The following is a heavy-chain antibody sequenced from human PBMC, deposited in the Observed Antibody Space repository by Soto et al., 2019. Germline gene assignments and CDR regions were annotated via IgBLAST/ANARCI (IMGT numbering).Heavy chain of an antibody. CDR2: IYYSGST. D-gene: IGHD2-2*02. V-gene: IGHV4-31*03. Sequence: QVQLQESGPGLVKPSQTLSLTCTVSGGSISSGGYYWSWIRQHPGKGLEWIGYIYYSGSTYYNPSLKSRVTISVDTSKTQLSLKLSSVTAADTAVYYCARGAAIMEAFDIWGQGTMVTVSS. CDR1: GGSISSGGYY. J-gene: IGHJ3*02. CDR3: ARGAAIMEAFDI.